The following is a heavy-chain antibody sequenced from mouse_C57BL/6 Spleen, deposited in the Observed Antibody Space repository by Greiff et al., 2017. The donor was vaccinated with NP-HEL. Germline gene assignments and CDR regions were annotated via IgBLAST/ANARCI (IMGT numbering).Heavy chain of an antibody. CDR2: INYDGSST. D-gene: IGHD3-3*01. CDR1: GFTFSDYY. Sequence: DVQLVESEGGLVQPGSSMKLSCTASGFTFSDYYMAWVRQVPEKGLEWVANINYDGSSTYYLDSLKSRFIISRDNAKNILYLQMSSLKSEDTATYYCAREGLGGFDYWGQGTTLTVSS. CDR3: AREGLGGFDY. J-gene: IGHJ2*01. V-gene: IGHV5-16*01.